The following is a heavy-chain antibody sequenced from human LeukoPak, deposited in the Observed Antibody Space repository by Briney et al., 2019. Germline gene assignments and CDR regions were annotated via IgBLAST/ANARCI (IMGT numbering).Heavy chain of an antibody. CDR3: ARAFYRVRGVINLDWFDP. V-gene: IGHV4-4*07. D-gene: IGHD3-10*01. Sequence: SETLSLTCTVSGDSISNFYWSWIRQPAGKGLEWIGRIYTSGSTYYNPSLKSRVTISVDTSKNQFSLKLSSVTAADTAVYYCARAFYRVRGVINLDWFDPWGQGTLVTVSS. CDR2: IYTSGST. CDR1: GDSISNFY. J-gene: IGHJ5*02.